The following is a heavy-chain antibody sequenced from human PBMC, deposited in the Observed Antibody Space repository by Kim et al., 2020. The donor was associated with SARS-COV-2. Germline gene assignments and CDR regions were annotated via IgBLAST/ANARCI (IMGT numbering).Heavy chain of an antibody. Sequence: TDYAESVKGRFTISRDKSKNTVYLQMNSLRAEDTAVYYCAKGSPRAQLLDYWGQGTLVTVSS. J-gene: IGHJ4*02. CDR2: T. D-gene: IGHD1-1*01. V-gene: IGHV3-23*01. CDR3: AKGSPRAQLLDY.